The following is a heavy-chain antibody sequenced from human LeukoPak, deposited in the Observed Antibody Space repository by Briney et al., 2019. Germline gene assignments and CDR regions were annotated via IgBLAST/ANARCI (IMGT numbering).Heavy chain of an antibody. V-gene: IGHV4-38-2*02. Sequence: SETLSLTCTVSGYSISSGCYWGWIRQPPGKGLEWIGSIYHSGSTYYNPSLKSRVTISVDTSKNQFSLKLSSVTAADTAVYYCARSERSSGWYRFISPQSHWGQGTLVTVSS. CDR1: GYSISSGCY. J-gene: IGHJ4*02. D-gene: IGHD6-19*01. CDR3: ARSERSSGWYRFISPQSH. CDR2: IYHSGST.